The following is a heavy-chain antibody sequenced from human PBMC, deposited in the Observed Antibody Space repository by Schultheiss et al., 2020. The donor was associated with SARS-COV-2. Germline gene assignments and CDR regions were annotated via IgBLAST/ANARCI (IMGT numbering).Heavy chain of an antibody. D-gene: IGHD3-3*01. J-gene: IGHJ4*02. V-gene: IGHV4-59*01. CDR3: ARAGRFLEWLFSY. CDR1: SGSISSYY. Sequence: SETLSLTCSVSSGSISSYYWTWIRQPPGKGLEWIVYFLYSGSTNYNPSLKSRVTISVDTSKNQFSLKLSSVTAADTAVYYCARAGRFLEWLFSYWGQGTLVTVSS. CDR2: FLYSGST.